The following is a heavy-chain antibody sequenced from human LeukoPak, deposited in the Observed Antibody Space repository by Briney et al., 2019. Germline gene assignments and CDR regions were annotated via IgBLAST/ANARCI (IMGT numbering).Heavy chain of an antibody. J-gene: IGHJ4*02. D-gene: IGHD6-13*01. Sequence: ASVKVSCKASGYTFTSYGISWVRQAPGQGLEGMGWISAYNGNTNYAQKLQGRVTMTTDTSTSTAYMELRSLRSDDTAVYYCAREAPGIAAAGLFDYWGQGTLVTVSS. CDR3: AREAPGIAAAGLFDY. V-gene: IGHV1-18*01. CDR2: ISAYNGNT. CDR1: GYTFTSYG.